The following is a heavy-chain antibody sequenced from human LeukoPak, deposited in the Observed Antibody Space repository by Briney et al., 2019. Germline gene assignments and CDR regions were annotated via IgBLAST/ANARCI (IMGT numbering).Heavy chain of an antibody. V-gene: IGHV1-69*13. J-gene: IGHJ4*03. CDR3: ATAPLGYCTHGVGYTNDF. CDR2: INPKSATT. CDR1: GCIFNRYA. Sequence: ASVNVSCKASGCIFNRYAISWVRQAPGQGIEWMGVINPKSATTNYAQRFQGRVTVTADEGTTTAYMELGDLTSGDTAIYFCATAPLGYCTHGVGYTNDFWGQGTLSTVS. D-gene: IGHD2-8*01.